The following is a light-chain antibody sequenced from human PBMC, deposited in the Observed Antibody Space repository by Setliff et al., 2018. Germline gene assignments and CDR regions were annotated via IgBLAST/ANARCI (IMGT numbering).Light chain of an antibody. CDR1: QSVSSF. V-gene: IGKV3-11*01. CDR3: QQRTSWPPEIS. Sequence: EIVLTQSPATLSLSPGERATLSCRASQSVSSFLAWYQQRPGQSPRLLIFDSSQRAAGVPARFSGSGSGTDFALTISSLEPEDFGIYYCQQRTSWPPEISFGQGTRLEIK. J-gene: IGKJ5*01. CDR2: DSS.